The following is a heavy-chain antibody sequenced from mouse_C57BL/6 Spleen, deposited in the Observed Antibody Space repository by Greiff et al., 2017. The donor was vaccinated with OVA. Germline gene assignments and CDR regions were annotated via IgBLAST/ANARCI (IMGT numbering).Heavy chain of an antibody. D-gene: IGHD2-1*01. J-gene: IGHJ4*01. V-gene: IGHV14-2*01. CDR3: ARWRGNFLYYAMDY. CDR2: IDPEDGET. CDR1: GFNIKDYY. Sequence: EVKVVESGAELVKPGASVKLSCTASGFNIKDYYMHWVKQRTEQGLEWIGRIDPEDGETKYAPKFQGKATITADTSSNTAYLQLSSLTSEDTAVYYCARWRGNFLYYAMDYWGQGTSVTVSS.